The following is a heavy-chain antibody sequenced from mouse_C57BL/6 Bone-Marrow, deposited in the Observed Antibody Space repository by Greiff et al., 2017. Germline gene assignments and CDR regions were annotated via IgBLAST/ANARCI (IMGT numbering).Heavy chain of an antibody. J-gene: IGHJ4*01. V-gene: IGHV1-81*01. CDR3: ARGYYGSSYYAMDD. CDR1: GYTFTSYG. D-gene: IGHD1-1*01. Sequence: QVQLQQSGAELARPGASVKLSCKASGYTFTSYGISWVKQRTGQGLEWIGEIYPRSGNTYYNEKFKGKATLTADKSSSTAYMELRSLTSEDSAVYFCARGYYGSSYYAMDDWGKGTSVTVSS. CDR2: IYPRSGNT.